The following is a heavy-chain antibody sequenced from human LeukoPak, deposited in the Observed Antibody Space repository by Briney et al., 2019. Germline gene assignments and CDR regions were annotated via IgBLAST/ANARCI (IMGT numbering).Heavy chain of an antibody. Sequence: GGSLRLSCAASGFTFSSYSMNWVRQAPGMGLEWVSSISSTSSYIYYSNSVRGRFTISRDNAKNSLYLQMNSLRAEDTAVYYCARGHYGDYGAFDYWGQGTLVTVSS. CDR2: ISSTSSYI. J-gene: IGHJ4*02. D-gene: IGHD4-17*01. CDR1: GFTFSSYS. CDR3: ARGHYGDYGAFDY. V-gene: IGHV3-21*01.